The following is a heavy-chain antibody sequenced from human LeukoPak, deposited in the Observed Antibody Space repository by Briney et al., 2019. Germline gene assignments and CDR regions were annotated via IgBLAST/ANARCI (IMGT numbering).Heavy chain of an antibody. Sequence: GGSLRLSCAASGFTFNHYAMNWVRQTPGKGLEWVAVISYDGSNKYYADSVKGRFTISRDNSKNTLYLQMNSLRAEDTAVYYCAKDPSSGYYAYYFDYWGQGTLVTVSS. CDR3: AKDPSSGYYAYYFDY. CDR1: GFTFNHYA. CDR2: ISYDGSNK. V-gene: IGHV3-30*18. J-gene: IGHJ4*02. D-gene: IGHD3-22*01.